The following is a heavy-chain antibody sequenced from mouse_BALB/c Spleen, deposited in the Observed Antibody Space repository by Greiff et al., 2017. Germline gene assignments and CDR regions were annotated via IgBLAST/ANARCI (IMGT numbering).Heavy chain of an antibody. J-gene: IGHJ3*01. V-gene: IGHV1-82*01. Sequence: QVQLKQSGPELVKPGASVKISCKASGYAFSSSWMNWVKQRPGQGLEWIGRIYPGDGDTNYNGKFKGKATLTADKSSSTAYMQLSSLTSVDSAVYFCARWDSLKPWFAYWGQGTLVTVSA. CDR2: IYPGDGDT. D-gene: IGHD1-2*01. CDR1: GYAFSSSW. CDR3: ARWDSLKPWFAY.